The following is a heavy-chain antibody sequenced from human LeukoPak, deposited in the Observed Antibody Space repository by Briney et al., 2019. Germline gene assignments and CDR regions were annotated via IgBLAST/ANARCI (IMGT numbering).Heavy chain of an antibody. D-gene: IGHD2-21*02. CDR3: ARGYCGGDCYGD. J-gene: IGHJ1*01. CDR1: GFTFSSYA. V-gene: IGHV3-21*01. CDR2: IDGSSSHI. Sequence: GGSLRLSCAASGFTFSSYAMSWVRQAPGKGLEWVSSIDGSSSHIYYADSVKGRFTISRDNTKSSLYLQMNSLRAEDMAVYYCARGYCGGDCYGDWGQGTLVTVSS.